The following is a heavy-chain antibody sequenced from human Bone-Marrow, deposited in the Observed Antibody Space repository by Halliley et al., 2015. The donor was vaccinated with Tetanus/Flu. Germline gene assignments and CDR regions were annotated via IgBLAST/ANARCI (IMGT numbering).Heavy chain of an antibody. D-gene: IGHD3-10*01. Sequence: IYYNGNTNYNPPLKSRVTISVDTSKNQFSLMLSSVTAADTAVYYCAGPYGSGSLDYYYGIDVWGQGTTVTVS. J-gene: IGHJ6*02. CDR3: AGPYGSGSLDYYYGIDV. CDR2: IYYNGNT. V-gene: IGHV4-61*07.